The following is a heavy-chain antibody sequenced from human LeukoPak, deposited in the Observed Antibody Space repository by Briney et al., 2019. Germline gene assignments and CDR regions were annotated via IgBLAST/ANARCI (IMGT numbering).Heavy chain of an antibody. CDR2: IYPGDSDT. J-gene: IGHJ4*02. V-gene: IGHV5-51*01. CDR3: ARHSFGRTRCFDY. Sequence: GESLKISCKGSGYGFTTYWIGWVRQMPGKGLEWMGIIYPGDSDTTYSPSFQGQVTISADKSISTAYLQWSSLKASDTAMYYCARHSFGRTRCFDYWGQGTLVTVSS. D-gene: IGHD2-2*01. CDR1: GYGFTTYW.